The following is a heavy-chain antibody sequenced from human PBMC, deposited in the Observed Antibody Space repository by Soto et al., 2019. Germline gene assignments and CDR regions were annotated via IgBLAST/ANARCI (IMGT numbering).Heavy chain of an antibody. J-gene: IGHJ4*02. Sequence: HPGGSLRLSCAASGFTFSSYAMSWVRQAPGKGLEWVSAISGGGGSTYYADSVKGRFTISRDNSKNTLYLQMNSLRAEDTAVYYCAKTPTGYSSGWYIPFDYWGQGTLVTVSS. V-gene: IGHV3-23*01. CDR2: ISGGGGST. CDR3: AKTPTGYSSGWYIPFDY. CDR1: GFTFSSYA. D-gene: IGHD6-19*01.